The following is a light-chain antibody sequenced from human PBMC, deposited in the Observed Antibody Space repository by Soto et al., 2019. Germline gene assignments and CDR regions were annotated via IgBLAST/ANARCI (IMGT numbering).Light chain of an antibody. J-gene: IGKJ4*01. V-gene: IGKV1D-12*01. CDR1: QDISSW. CDR2: AAF. CDR3: QQTKSFPLT. Sequence: DLPMTLSPSSVFASVGDRVTITCRASQDISSWLAWYQQKPGKAPKVLIYAAFTLQSGVPSRFSGSGSGTDFTLTISSLQPDDFATYYWQQTKSFPLTFGGGTKVEIK.